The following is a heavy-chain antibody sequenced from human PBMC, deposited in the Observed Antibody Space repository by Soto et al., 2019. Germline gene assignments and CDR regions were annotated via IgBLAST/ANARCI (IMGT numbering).Heavy chain of an antibody. CDR2: ISGSGGST. CDR1: GFTFSSYA. V-gene: IGHV3-23*01. D-gene: IGHD3-22*01. Sequence: GGSLRLSCAASGFTFSSYAMSWVRQAPGKGLEWVSAISGSGGSTYYADSVKGRFTISRDNSKNTLYLQMNSLRAEDTAVYYCAKVPGYYYDSSGYYYFDYWGQGTLVTVSS. J-gene: IGHJ4*02. CDR3: AKVPGYYYDSSGYYYFDY.